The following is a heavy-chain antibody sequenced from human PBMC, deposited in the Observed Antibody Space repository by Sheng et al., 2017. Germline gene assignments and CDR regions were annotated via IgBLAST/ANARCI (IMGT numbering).Heavy chain of an antibody. Sequence: EVQLVESGGGLIQPGGSLRLFCAVSGLTGSSTYMSWVRQAPGKGLEWVSVINSDDYTFYADSVKGRFTISRDKSNNMVYLQMNSLRAEDTAVYYCARDSGGFGSGWFDYWGQGTLVTVSS. V-gene: IGHV3-53*01. D-gene: IGHD6-19*01. CDR2: INSDDYT. CDR1: GLTGSSTY. J-gene: IGHJ4*02. CDR3: ARDSGGFGSGWFDY.